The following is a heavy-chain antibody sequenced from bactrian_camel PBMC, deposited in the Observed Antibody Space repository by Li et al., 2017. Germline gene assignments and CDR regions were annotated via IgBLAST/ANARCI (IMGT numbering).Heavy chain of an antibody. CDR3: AAPRSSYCGLKEGLYGY. V-gene: IGHV3S1*01. CDR2: TFPGGPYT. J-gene: IGHJ4*01. D-gene: IGHD7*01. CDR1: GFNDNTFC. Sequence: HVQLVESGGGSVQVGGSLRLSCVASGFNDNTFCMAWFRQVPGRQREALLSTFPGGPYTTYDARVRGRFTISQDNAKNTLYLQMNSLKPEDTATYYCAAPRSSYCGLKEGLYGYWGQGTQVTVS.